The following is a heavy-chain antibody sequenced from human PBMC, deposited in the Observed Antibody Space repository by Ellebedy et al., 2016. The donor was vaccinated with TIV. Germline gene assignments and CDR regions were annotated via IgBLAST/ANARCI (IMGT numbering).Heavy chain of an antibody. V-gene: IGHV1-18*01. J-gene: IGHJ5*02. D-gene: IGHD3-10*01. Sequence: AASVKVSCKASGYTFTSNGISWVRQAPGQGLEWMGWISAYNGDTNYAQKFQGRVTMTRDTSTSTVYMELRRLKSDDTGVYYCARVARGFFDPWGQGSLVTVSS. CDR1: GYTFTSNG. CDR2: ISAYNGDT. CDR3: ARVARGFFDP.